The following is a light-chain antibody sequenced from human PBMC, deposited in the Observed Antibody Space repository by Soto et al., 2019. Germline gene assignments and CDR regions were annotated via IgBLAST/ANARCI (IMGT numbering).Light chain of an antibody. J-gene: IGKJ4*01. CDR1: QSVSSY. CDR2: DAS. CDR3: QQRSNWLT. V-gene: IGKV3-11*01. Sequence: EIVLTQSPATLSLSPGERATLPCRASQSVSSYLAWYQQKPGQAPRLLIYDASNRATGIPARFSGSGSGTDFTLTISNLEPEDFTVYYCQQRSNWLTFGGGTKV.